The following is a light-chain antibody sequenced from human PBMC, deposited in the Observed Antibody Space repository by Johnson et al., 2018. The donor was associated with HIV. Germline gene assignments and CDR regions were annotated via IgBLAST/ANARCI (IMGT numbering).Light chain of an antibody. Sequence: QSVLTQPPSVSAAPGQKVTISCSGSSSDIGNNYVSWYQQLPGTAPKLLIYENNQRSSGIPDRFSGSKSATSATLGITGLQTGDEADYYCGTWDTSLNAYVIGTGTKVTVL. J-gene: IGLJ1*01. CDR2: ENN. V-gene: IGLV1-51*02. CDR3: GTWDTSLNAYV. CDR1: SSDIGNNY.